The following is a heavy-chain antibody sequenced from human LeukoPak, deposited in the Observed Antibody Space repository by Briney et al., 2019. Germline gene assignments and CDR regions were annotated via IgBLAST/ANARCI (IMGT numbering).Heavy chain of an antibody. J-gene: IGHJ4*02. D-gene: IGHD5-18*01. CDR3: ARCTAMVYDY. CDR2: IYSGGSA. V-gene: IGHV3-53*01. CDR1: GFTLSSNY. Sequence: GGSLRLSCAASGFTLSSNYMSWVRQAPGKGLEWVSGIYSGGSASYADSVKGRFTISRDNSKNTLYLQMNSLRAEDTAVYYCARCTAMVYDYWGQGTLVTVSS.